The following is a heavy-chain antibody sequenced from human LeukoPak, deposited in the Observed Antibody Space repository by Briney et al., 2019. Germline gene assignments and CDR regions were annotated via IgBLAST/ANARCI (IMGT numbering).Heavy chain of an antibody. CDR1: GGSFSGYY. CDR2: INHSGST. J-gene: IGHJ4*02. Sequence: PSETLSLTCAVYGGSFSGYYWSWIRQPPGEGLEWIGEINHSGSTNYNPSLKSRVTISVDTSKNQFSLKLSSVTAADTAVYYCARGLIAARLYYFDYWGQGTLVTVSS. D-gene: IGHD6-6*01. V-gene: IGHV4-34*01. CDR3: ARGLIAARLYYFDY.